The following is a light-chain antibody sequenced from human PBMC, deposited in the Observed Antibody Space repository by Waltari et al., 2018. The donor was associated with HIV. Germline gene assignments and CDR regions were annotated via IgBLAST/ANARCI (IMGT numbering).Light chain of an antibody. CDR1: QSVLYSSNNNNY. J-gene: IGKJ2*03. Sequence: DIVMTQSPDSLAVSLGGRATINCKSSQSVLYSSNNNNYLAWYQQKPGQPPKLLIYWAYTREAGVPDRFRCSGVWTDFTLTISSLQAEDVAVYYCQQYYRTPYSFGQGTKLEIK. V-gene: IGKV4-1*01. CDR3: QQYYRTPYS. CDR2: WAY.